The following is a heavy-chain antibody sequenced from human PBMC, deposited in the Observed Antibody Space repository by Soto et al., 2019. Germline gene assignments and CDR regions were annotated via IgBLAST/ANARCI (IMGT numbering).Heavy chain of an antibody. Sequence: EAQLVESGGGLVQPGGSLRLSCAASGFTFSSYWMHWVRQAPGKGLVWVSRIGSDGRSTSYADTVKDRFTISRDNDKNTLYLQMNSLRAEDTAVYYCARELDSSGPRFGHWGQGTLVTVSS. CDR1: GFTFSSYW. CDR2: IGSDGRST. CDR3: ARELDSSGPRFGH. V-gene: IGHV3-74*01. D-gene: IGHD6-19*01. J-gene: IGHJ5*02.